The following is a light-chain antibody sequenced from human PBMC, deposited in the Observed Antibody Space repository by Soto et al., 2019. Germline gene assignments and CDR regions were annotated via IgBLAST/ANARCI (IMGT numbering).Light chain of an antibody. J-gene: IGKJ4*01. CDR1: QSIYEK. CDR3: QQYNRWPLT. CDR2: DAS. Sequence: EIVMTQSPATLSVSPGERVTLSCRASQSIYEKLAWYQQKPGQTPRLVIYDASTRATGTPGSFSGSGSGTEFTLTISSLLSEDFAVYYCQQYNRWPLTFGGGTKVEIK. V-gene: IGKV3-15*01.